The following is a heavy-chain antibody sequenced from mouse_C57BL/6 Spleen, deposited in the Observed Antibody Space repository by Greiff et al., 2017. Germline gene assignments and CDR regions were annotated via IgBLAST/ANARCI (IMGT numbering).Heavy chain of an antibody. V-gene: IGHV2-5*01. J-gene: IGHJ4*01. Sequence: VQLQQSGPGLVQPSQSLSITCTVSGFSLTSSGVHWVRQSPGKGLEWLGVIWRGGSTDYNAAFMSRLGITQDNSKSRVLFKMNSLQADDTAIYYCAKMAYDGFYAMDYWGQGTSVTVSS. CDR2: IWRGGST. D-gene: IGHD2-3*01. CDR1: GFSLTSSG. CDR3: AKMAYDGFYAMDY.